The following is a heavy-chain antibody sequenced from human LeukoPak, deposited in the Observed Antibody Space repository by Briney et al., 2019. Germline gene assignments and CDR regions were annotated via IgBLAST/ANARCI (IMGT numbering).Heavy chain of an antibody. CDR2: INPSGGST. V-gene: IGHV1-46*01. J-gene: IGHJ4*02. D-gene: IGHD3-22*01. CDR3: ARAGYDSSGNYSY. Sequence: ASVKVSCKASGYISTNYYMHWVRQAPGQGLEWMGIINPSGGSTTYAQKFQGRVTMTRDTSTSTVYMEVSSLRSEDTAVYYCARAGYDSSGNYSYWGQGTLVTVSS. CDR1: GYISTNYY.